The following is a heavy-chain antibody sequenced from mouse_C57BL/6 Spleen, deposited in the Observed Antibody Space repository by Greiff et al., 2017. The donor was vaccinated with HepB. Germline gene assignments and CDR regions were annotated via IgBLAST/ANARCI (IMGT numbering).Heavy chain of an antibody. V-gene: IGHV14-4*01. CDR2: IDPENGDT. CDR3: TTRTTVVYFDY. CDR1: GFNIKDDY. Sequence: EVQLQESGAELVRPGASVKLSCTASGFNIKDDYMHWVKQRPEQGLEWIGWIDPENGDTEYASKFQGKATITADTSSNTAYLQLSSLTSEDTAVYYCTTRTTVVYFDYWGQGTTLTVSS. D-gene: IGHD1-1*01. J-gene: IGHJ2*01.